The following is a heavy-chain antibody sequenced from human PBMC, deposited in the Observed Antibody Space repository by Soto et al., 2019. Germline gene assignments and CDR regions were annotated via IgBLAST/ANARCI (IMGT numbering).Heavy chain of an antibody. D-gene: IGHD6-19*01. CDR2: IFWDDDK. J-gene: IGHJ4*02. V-gene: IGHV2-5*02. CDR3: AHSVVAGLGYYFDY. Sequence: QITLKESGPPLVKPTQTLTLTCTSSGFSLSSTRVAVGWIRQPPGKALEWLALIFWDDDKRYSPFLKTRLTITKDTSKNQVVLTMTNMDPVDTATYFCAHSVVAGLGYYFDYWGQGTLVTVSS. CDR1: GFSLSSTRVA.